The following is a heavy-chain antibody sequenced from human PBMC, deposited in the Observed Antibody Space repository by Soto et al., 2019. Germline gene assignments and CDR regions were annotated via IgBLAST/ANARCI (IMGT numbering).Heavy chain of an antibody. CDR1: GYTFTAYY. J-gene: IGHJ4*02. Sequence: ASVKVSCKASGYTFTAYYIHWVRQAPGQGLEWVALINPNTGDTNSAQRFQGRVTMTRDTSISTAYLELGTLTSDDTAVYYCARDGHRSGDFWGQGTLVTVSS. V-gene: IGHV1-2*02. CDR2: INPNTGDT. CDR3: ARDGHRSGDF. D-gene: IGHD1-26*01.